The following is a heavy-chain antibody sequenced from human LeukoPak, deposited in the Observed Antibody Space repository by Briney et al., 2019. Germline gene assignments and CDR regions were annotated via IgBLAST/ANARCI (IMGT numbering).Heavy chain of an antibody. J-gene: IGHJ2*01. CDR1: GFTFSSYG. V-gene: IGHV3-30*18. D-gene: IGHD6-13*01. CDR3: AKDVGIFLPPYSSSKYGYFDL. Sequence: PGGSLRLSCAASGFTFSSYGMHWVRQAPGKGLEWVAVISYDGSNKYYADSVKGRFTISRDNSKNTLYLQMNSLRAEDTAVYYCAKDVGIFLPPYSSSKYGYFDLRGRGTLVTVSS. CDR2: ISYDGSNK.